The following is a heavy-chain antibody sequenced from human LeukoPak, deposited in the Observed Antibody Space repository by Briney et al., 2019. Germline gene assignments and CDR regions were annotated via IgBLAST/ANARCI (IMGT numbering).Heavy chain of an antibody. D-gene: IGHD1-1*01. V-gene: IGHV3-33*01. J-gene: IGHJ4*02. CDR1: GFIFSNDA. CDR2: IWSDGSNK. Sequence: GGSLRLSCAASGFIFSNDAMHWVRQAPGKGLEWVAFIWSDGSNKYYADSVKGRFTISRDNSEDTLYLQMNSLRVEDTAVYYCARDPAGSGFAFDSWGQGALVTVSS. CDR3: ARDPAGSGFAFDS.